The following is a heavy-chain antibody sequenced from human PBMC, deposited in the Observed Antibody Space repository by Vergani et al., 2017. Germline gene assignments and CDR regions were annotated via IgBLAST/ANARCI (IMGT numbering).Heavy chain of an antibody. J-gene: IGHJ4*02. CDR1: GFTFSSYA. Sequence: EVQLLESGGGLVQPGGSLRLSCAASGFTFSSYAMSWVRQAPGKGLEWVSAISGSGGSTYYADSVKGRFTISRDNSKNTLYLQMNSLRAEDTAVYYCTRVIVISMATITDWGQGTLVTVSS. CDR3: TRVIVISMATITD. D-gene: IGHD5-24*01. CDR2: ISGSGGST. V-gene: IGHV3-23*01.